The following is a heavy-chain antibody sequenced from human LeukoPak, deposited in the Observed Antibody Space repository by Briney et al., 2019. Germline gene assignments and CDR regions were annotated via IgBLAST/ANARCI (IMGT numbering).Heavy chain of an antibody. D-gene: IGHD6-13*01. CDR2: MNPNSGNT. J-gene: IGHJ6*02. Sequence: ASVKVSCKASGFTLTNYDINWVRQAPGQGLEWMGWMNPNSGNTGYAQKFQGRVTMTRNTSISTAYMELSSLRSEDTAVYYCARDIAAAGTGGKYYYYYYGMDVWGQGTTVTVSS. CDR1: GFTLTNYD. CDR3: ARDIAAAGTGGKYYYYYYGMDV. V-gene: IGHV1-8*01.